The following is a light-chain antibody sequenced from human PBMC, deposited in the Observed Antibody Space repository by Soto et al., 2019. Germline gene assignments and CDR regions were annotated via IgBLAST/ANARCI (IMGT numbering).Light chain of an antibody. CDR1: SSVVGGYDH. CDR2: EVT. J-gene: IGLJ1*01. CDR3: SSYTSSSTQV. V-gene: IGLV2-8*01. Sequence: QSVLTQPPSASGSPGQSVTIPCTGTSSVVGGYDHVSWYQQHPGKAPKLLIYEVTKRPAGVPDRFSGSKSGNTASLTVSGLQAEDEADYYCSSYTSSSTQVFGTGTKVTVL.